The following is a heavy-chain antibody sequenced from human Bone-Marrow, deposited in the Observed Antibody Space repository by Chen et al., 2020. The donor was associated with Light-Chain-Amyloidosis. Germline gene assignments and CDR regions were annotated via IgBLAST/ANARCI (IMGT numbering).Heavy chain of an antibody. CDR1: GYSLTDLA. J-gene: IGHJ4*02. CDR3: ATGPLHTITPHL. Sequence: QVHLVQSGAEVKKPGASVKVACKISGYSLTDLAIHWVRQAPGKGLEWMGGFAPEDAKTTLAQKFQGRVTVTEDTSADTAYLQLSSLRSEDTAVYYCATGPLHTITPHLWGQGTLVTVSS. V-gene: IGHV1-24*01. D-gene: IGHD1-20*01. CDR2: FAPEDAKT.